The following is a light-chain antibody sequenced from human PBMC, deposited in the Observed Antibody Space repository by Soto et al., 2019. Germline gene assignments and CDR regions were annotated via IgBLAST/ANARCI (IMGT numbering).Light chain of an antibody. V-gene: IGKV3-20*01. CDR2: GAS. CDR3: QQYNNWPLT. Sequence: DIVLTKSPGTLSLSPGERVTLSCRASQIVPSDYLAWYQQKPGQAPRLLIYGASTRATGIADRFSGGGSGTDFTLTISRLEPEDFAVYHCQQYNNWPLTFGGGTKVDI. J-gene: IGKJ4*01. CDR1: QIVPSDY.